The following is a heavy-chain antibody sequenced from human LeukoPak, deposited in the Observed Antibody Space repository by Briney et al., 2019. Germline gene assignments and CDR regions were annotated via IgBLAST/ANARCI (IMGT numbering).Heavy chain of an antibody. CDR3: ATDSPVAGSKALDY. D-gene: IGHD6-19*01. J-gene: IGHJ4*02. CDR1: GFTFSNYA. CDR2: ISGSSSHT. V-gene: IGHV3-21*01. Sequence: GGSLRFSCGASGFTFSNYAMNWVRQAPGKGLEWVSSISGSSSHTYYADSLKGRFTISRDNARNSLYLQLNSLRADDTAVYYCATDSPVAGSKALDYWGQGTLVTVSS.